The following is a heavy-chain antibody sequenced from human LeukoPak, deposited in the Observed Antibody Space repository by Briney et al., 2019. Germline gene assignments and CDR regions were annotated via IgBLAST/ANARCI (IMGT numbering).Heavy chain of an antibody. CDR1: GGSISSYY. J-gene: IGHJ6*02. CDR2: IYYSGST. CDR3: ARDAVPDPHGYYYYGMDV. Sequence: SETLSLTCTVSGGSISSYYWSWIRQPPGKGLEWIGYIYYSGSTNYNPSLKSRVTMSVDTSKNQFSLKLSSVTAADTAVYYCARDAVPDPHGYYYYGMDVWGQGTTVTVSS. V-gene: IGHV4-59*12. D-gene: IGHD6-19*01.